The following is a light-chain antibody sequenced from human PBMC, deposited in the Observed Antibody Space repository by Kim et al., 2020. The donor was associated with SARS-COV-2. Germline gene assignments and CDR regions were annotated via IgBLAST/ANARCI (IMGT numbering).Light chain of an antibody. Sequence: PGQSITISCTGTSSDVGSYNLVSWYQQHPGKAPKLMIYEITKRPSGVSNRFSGSKSGNTAFLTISGLQAEDEADYYCCSYAGRSTLFGGGTQLTVL. CDR3: CSYAGRSTL. CDR2: EIT. V-gene: IGLV2-23*02. J-gene: IGLJ2*01. CDR1: SSDVGSYNL.